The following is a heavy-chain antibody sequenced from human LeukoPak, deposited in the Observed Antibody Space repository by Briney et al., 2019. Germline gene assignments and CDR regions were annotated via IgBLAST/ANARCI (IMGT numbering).Heavy chain of an antibody. V-gene: IGHV3-21*01. CDR2: ISSTSTYI. CDR3: ARWAILEWLFENGYYYYMDV. CDR1: GFTFSSYN. D-gene: IGHD3-3*01. J-gene: IGHJ6*03. Sequence: GGSLRLSCAASGFTFSSYNMNWVRQAPGKGLEWVSSISSTSTYIYYADSVKGRFTISRDNAKNSLYLQMNSLRAEDTAVYFCARWAILEWLFENGYYYYMDVWGKGTTVTVSS.